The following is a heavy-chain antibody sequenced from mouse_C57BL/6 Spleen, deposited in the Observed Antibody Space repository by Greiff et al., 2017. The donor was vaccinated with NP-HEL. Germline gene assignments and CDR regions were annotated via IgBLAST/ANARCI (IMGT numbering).Heavy chain of an antibody. V-gene: IGHV1-52*01. Sequence: QVQLQQPGAELVRPGSSVKLSCKASGYTFTSYWMHWVKQRPIQGLEWIGNIDPSDSETHYNQKFKDKATLTVDKSSSTAYMQISSLTSEDSAVYYCARSRVEGDFDVWGTGTTVTVSA. CDR2: IDPSDSET. CDR1: GYTFTSYW. CDR3: ARSRVEGDFDV. J-gene: IGHJ1*03. D-gene: IGHD1-1*01.